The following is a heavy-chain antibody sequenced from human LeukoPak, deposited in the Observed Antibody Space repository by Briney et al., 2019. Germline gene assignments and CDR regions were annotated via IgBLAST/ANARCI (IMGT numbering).Heavy chain of an antibody. J-gene: IGHJ4*02. CDR2: INPSGGST. V-gene: IGHV1-46*01. CDR3: ARDRSNNFDY. Sequence: ASVKVSFKASGYPFTSYYMHWVRPAPGQGVEWMGIINPSGGSTSYAQKFQGRVTMTRDTSTSTVYMELSSLRSEDTAVYYCARDRSNNFDYWGQGTLVTVSS. CDR1: GYPFTSYY. D-gene: IGHD2/OR15-2a*01.